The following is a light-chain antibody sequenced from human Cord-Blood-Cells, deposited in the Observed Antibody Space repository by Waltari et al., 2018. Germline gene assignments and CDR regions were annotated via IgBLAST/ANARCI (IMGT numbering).Light chain of an antibody. V-gene: IGKV1-33*01. Sequence: DIQMTQSASSLSASVGDRVTITCQASQDISNYLNWYQKKPGKATKLLIYDASNLETGVASRVSGSGTGIDVTFAISRLQPEDIATYYCQQYDNLPITFGQGTRLELK. J-gene: IGKJ5*01. CDR1: QDISNY. CDR2: DAS. CDR3: QQYDNLPIT.